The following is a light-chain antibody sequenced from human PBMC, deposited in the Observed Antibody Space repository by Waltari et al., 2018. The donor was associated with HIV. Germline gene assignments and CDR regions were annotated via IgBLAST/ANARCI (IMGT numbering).Light chain of an antibody. V-gene: IGLV2-18*02. CDR3: SSHTSSSPWV. CDR1: SSDVGDYHR. Sequence: QSALTQPPSVSGSPGQSVTISCTGTSSDVGDYHRVSWYQQPPGTAPKLIIYEVTNRPSGVPDRFSGSKSGNTASLTISGLQAEDEAVYFCSSHTSSSPWVFGGGTKLTVL. CDR2: EVT. J-gene: IGLJ3*02.